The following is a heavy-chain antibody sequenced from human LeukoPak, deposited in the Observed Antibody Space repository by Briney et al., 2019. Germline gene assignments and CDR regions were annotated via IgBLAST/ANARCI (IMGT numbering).Heavy chain of an antibody. J-gene: IGHJ4*02. CDR2: INHSGST. V-gene: IGHV4-34*01. CDR3: ARGFYDILTGPDGGYFDY. CDR1: GGSFSGYY. Sequence: SETLSLTCAVYGGSFSGYYWSWIRQPPGKGLEWIGEINHSGSTNYNPSLKSRVTISVDTSKNQFSLKLSSVTAADTAVYYCARGFYDILTGPDGGYFDYWGQGTLVTVSP. D-gene: IGHD3-9*01.